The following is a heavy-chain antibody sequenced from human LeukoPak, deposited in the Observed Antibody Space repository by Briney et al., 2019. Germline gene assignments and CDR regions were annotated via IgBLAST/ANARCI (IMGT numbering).Heavy chain of an antibody. CDR2: INHSGST. CDR3: ARGGHYRGIQLWLNGKFDY. V-gene: IGHV4-34*01. Sequence: SETLSLTCAVYGGSFSGYYWSWIRQPPGKGLEWIGEINHSGSTNYNPSLKSRVTTSVDTSKNQFSLKLSSVTAADTAVYYCARGGHYRGIQLWLNGKFDYWGQGTLVTVSS. CDR1: GGSFSGYY. D-gene: IGHD5-18*01. J-gene: IGHJ4*02.